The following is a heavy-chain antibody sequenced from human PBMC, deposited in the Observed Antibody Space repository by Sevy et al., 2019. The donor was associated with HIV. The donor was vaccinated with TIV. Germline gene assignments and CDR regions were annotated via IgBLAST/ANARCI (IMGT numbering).Heavy chain of an antibody. D-gene: IGHD2-8*01. V-gene: IGHV4-31*03. J-gene: IGHJ2*01. CDR3: ARGDTVLPNSGFDL. Sequence: SETLSLTCTVSGGSISSDDSYWTWLRQHPGKGLEWIGYISYTGSTYYNPSLENRVSMSIDTSKNQFSLKLSSVTAADTAVYYCARGDTVLPNSGFDLWGRGTLVTVSS. CDR1: GGSISSDDSY. CDR2: ISYTGST.